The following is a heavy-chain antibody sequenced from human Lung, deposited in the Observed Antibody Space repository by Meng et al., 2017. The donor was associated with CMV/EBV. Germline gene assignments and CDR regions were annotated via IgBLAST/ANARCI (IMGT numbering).Heavy chain of an antibody. CDR2: IKQDGSEK. J-gene: IGHJ4*02. D-gene: IGHD6-19*01. CDR3: ARRQWRYYFDY. V-gene: IGHV3-7*01. CDR1: GFTFSSYW. Sequence: GESLKISCAASGFTFSSYWMSWVRQAPGKGLEWVANIKQDGSEKYYVDSVKGRFTISRDNAKNSLYLQMNSLRAEDTAVYYCARRQWRYYFDYWGQGTLGTVSS.